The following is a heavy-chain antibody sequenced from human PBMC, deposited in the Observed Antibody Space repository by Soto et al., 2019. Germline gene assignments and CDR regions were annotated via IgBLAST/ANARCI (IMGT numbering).Heavy chain of an antibody. J-gene: IGHJ4*02. CDR3: ARNPLTGLNFDY. CDR2: IYHSGST. Sequence: SETLSLTCAVSGGSISSGGYSWSWIRQPPGKGLEWIGYIYHSGSTYYNPSLKSRVTISVDRSKNQFSLKLSSVTAADTAVYYCARNPLTGLNFDYWGQGTLVTVSS. CDR1: GGSISSGGYS. V-gene: IGHV4-30-2*01.